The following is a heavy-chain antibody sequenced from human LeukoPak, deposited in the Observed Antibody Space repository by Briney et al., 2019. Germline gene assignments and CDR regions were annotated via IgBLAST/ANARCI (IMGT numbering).Heavy chain of an antibody. CDR1: GGSISSGSYY. D-gene: IGHD3-22*01. Sequence: SQTLSLTCTVSGGSISSGSYYWSWIRQPAGKGLEWIGRIYTSGSTNYNPSLKSRVTISVDTSKNQFSLKLSSVTAADTAVHYCARDWKGSGGYYFSDYWGQGTLVTVSS. J-gene: IGHJ4*02. V-gene: IGHV4-61*02. CDR2: IYTSGST. CDR3: ARDWKGSGGYYFSDY.